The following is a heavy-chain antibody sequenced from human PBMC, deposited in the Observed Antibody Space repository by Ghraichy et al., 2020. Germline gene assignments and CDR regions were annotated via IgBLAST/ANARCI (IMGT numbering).Heavy chain of an antibody. CDR3: ARVRYCSSTSCSRSVYFDY. J-gene: IGHJ4*02. CDR2: IYYSGST. CDR1: GGSISSGGYY. D-gene: IGHD2-2*01. Sequence: SETLSLTCTVSGGSISSGGYYWSWIRQHPGKGLEWIGYIYYSGSTYYNPSLKSRVTISVDTSKNQFSLKLSSVTAADTAVYYCARVRYCSSTSCSRSVYFDYWGQGTLVTVSS. V-gene: IGHV4-31*03.